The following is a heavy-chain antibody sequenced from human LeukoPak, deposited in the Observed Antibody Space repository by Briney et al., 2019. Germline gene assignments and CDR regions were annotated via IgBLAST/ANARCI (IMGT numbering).Heavy chain of an antibody. D-gene: IGHD3-22*01. CDR3: ARSQWFPYFDY. Sequence: GASVKVSCKASGYTFTGYYMHWVRQAPGQGLEWMGRINPNSGGTNYAQKFQGRVTMTRDTSTSTAYMELSRLRSNDTAVYYCARSQWFPYFDYWGQGTLVTVSS. V-gene: IGHV1-2*06. CDR1: GYTFTGYY. CDR2: INPNSGGT. J-gene: IGHJ4*02.